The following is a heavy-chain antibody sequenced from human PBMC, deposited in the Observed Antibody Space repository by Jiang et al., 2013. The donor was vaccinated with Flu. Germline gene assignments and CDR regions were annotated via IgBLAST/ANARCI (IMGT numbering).Heavy chain of an antibody. V-gene: IGHV4-31*02. J-gene: IGHJ3*02. CDR3: ARDGTAVAEGARAFDI. D-gene: IGHD6-19*01. CDR2: IYYSGST. Sequence: PGKGLEWIGYIYYSGSTYYNPSLKSRVTISVDKSKNQFSLKLSSVTAADTAVYYCARDGTAVAEGARAFDIWGQGTMVTVSS.